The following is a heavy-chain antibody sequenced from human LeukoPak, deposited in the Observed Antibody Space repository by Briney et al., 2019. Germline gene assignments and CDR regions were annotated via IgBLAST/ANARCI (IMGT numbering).Heavy chain of an antibody. CDR1: GGSFSGYY. D-gene: IGHD6-13*01. CDR2: INHSGST. CDR3: ASLDAAAGTFDY. Sequence: PSETLSLTCAVYGGSFSGYYWSWIRQPPGKGLEWIGEINHSGSTNYNPSLKSRVTISVDTSKNQFSLKLSSVTAADTAVYYCASLDAAAGTFDYWGQGTLVTVSS. J-gene: IGHJ4*02. V-gene: IGHV4-34*01.